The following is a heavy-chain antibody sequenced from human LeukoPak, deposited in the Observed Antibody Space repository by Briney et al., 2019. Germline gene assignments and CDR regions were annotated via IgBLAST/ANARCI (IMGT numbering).Heavy chain of an antibody. CDR1: GFIFSTYG. CDR2: ITGIGLHT. V-gene: IGHV3-23*01. J-gene: IGHJ5*02. CDR3: AKAMRGPLT. Sequence: GGSLRLSCEASGFIFSTYGMSWVRQAPGKRFEWVSSITGIGLHTYYADSVKGRFTISRDNSKNTVYLQMNSLQAEDTAVYYCAKAMRGPLTWGQGTLVTVSS. D-gene: IGHD3-10*01.